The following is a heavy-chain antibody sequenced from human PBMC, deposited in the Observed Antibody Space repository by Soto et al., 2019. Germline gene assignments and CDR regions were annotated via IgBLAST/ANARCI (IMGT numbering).Heavy chain of an antibody. Sequence: QVQLLQSGAEVKKPGASVKVSCKASGDTFTANYIHWVRQAPGQGFEWMGWINPKSGGTKYPQKFKGRVTMTRETSLSTVYMTLTRLTSDDTVVYYCARDLAKGGGSAGFDYWGQGTLVTVSS. D-gene: IGHD1-26*01. CDR3: ARDLAKGGGSAGFDY. V-gene: IGHV1-2*02. J-gene: IGHJ4*02. CDR2: INPKSGGT. CDR1: GDTFTANY.